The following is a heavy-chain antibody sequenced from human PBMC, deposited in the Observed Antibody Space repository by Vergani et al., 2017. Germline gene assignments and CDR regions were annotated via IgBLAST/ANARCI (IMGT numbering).Heavy chain of an antibody. CDR2: IYYSGST. CDR1: GGSISSYY. Sequence: QVQLQESGPGLVKPSETLSLTCTVSGGSISSYYWSWIRQPPGKGLEWIGYIYYSGSTNYNPSLKSRVTISVDTSKNQFSLKLSSVTAADTAVYYCARGGIVVVPAATARYYYYGMDVWGQGTTVTVSS. CDR3: ARGGIVVVPAATARYYYYGMDV. V-gene: IGHV4-59*01. D-gene: IGHD2-2*01. J-gene: IGHJ6*02.